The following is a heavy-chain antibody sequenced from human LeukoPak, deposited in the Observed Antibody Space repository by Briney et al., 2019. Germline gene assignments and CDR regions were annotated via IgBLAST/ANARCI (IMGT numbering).Heavy chain of an antibody. CDR2: IYYSGST. CDR3: ARHNYDFWSGYYNPTLYYYYGMDV. V-gene: IGHV4-59*08. CDR1: GGSISSYY. Sequence: SETLSLTCTVSGGSISSYYWSWIRQPPGKGLEWIGYIYYSGSTNYSPSLKSRVTISVDTSKNQFSLKLSSVTAADTAVYYCARHNYDFWSGYYNPTLYYYYGMDVWGQGTTVTVSS. D-gene: IGHD3-3*01. J-gene: IGHJ6*02.